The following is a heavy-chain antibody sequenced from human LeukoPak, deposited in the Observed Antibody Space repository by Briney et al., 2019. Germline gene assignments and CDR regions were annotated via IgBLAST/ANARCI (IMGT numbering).Heavy chain of an antibody. CDR3: ARDLENYWYFDL. Sequence: GGSLGLSCAASGFTVSSNYMSWVRQAPGKGLEWVSVLYSDGTTHYADPVKGRFTISRDNSKNTLYLQMSSLRVEDTAVYYCARDLENYWYFDLWGRGTRVTVSS. CDR2: LYSDGTT. V-gene: IGHV3-53*01. CDR1: GFTVSSNY. J-gene: IGHJ2*01.